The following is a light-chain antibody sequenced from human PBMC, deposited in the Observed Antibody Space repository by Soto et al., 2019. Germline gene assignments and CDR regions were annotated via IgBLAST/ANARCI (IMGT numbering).Light chain of an antibody. V-gene: IGKV3-15*01. J-gene: IGKJ1*01. CDR2: SAS. Sequence: EVVMTQSPATLSVSPGERATLYCRANESISIYCAWYQQKPGQAPRLLIFSASTRATGIPDRFSGRGSGTDFSLTISSVQSEDFAIYYCQQNSAWPLTFGQGTRVEIK. CDR3: QQNSAWPLT. CDR1: ESISIY.